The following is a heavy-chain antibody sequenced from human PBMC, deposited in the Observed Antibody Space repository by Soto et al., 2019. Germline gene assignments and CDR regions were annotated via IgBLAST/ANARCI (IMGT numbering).Heavy chain of an antibody. CDR3: AKHREGWFGELQHAFDI. CDR1: GFTFSSYA. Sequence: GGSLRLSCAASGFTFSSYAMSWVRQAPGKGLEWVSAISGSGGSTYYADSVKGRFTISRDNSKNTLYLQMNSLRAEDTAVYYCAKHREGWFGELQHAFDIWGQGTMVTVSS. V-gene: IGHV3-23*01. CDR2: ISGSGGST. J-gene: IGHJ3*02. D-gene: IGHD3-10*01.